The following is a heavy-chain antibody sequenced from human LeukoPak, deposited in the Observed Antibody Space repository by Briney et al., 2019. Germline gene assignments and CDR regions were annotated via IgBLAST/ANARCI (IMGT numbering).Heavy chain of an antibody. D-gene: IGHD3-22*01. CDR3: AKDPYYSDSSGYSPGEYFQH. CDR1: GFTFSSYA. J-gene: IGHJ1*01. V-gene: IGHV3-23*01. CDR2: ISGSGGST. Sequence: GGSLRLSCAASGFTFSSYAMSWVRQAPGKGLEWVSAISGSGGSTYYADSVKGRFTTSRDNSKNTLYLQMNSLRAEATAVYSCAKDPYYSDSSGYSPGEYFQHWGQGTLVTVSS.